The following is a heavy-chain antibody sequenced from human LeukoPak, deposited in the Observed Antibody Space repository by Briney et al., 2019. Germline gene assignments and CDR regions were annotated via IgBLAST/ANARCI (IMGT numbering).Heavy chain of an antibody. J-gene: IGHJ4*02. CDR1: GFTFSSYS. V-gene: IGHV3-48*01. CDR2: ISSSSSNM. Sequence: GGSLRLSCAASGFTFSSYSMNWVRQAPGKGLEWVSYISSSSSNMYYADSVKGRFTISRDSAKNSLYLQMNSLRAEDTAVYYCAREYSSSSGRSFDYWGQGTLVIVSS. CDR3: AREYSSSSGRSFDY. D-gene: IGHD6-6*01.